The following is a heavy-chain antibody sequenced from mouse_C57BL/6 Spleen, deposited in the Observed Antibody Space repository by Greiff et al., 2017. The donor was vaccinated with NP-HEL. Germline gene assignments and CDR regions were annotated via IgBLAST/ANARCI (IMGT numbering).Heavy chain of an antibody. V-gene: IGHV14-4*01. Sequence: EVQLQQSGAELVRPGASVKLSCTASGFNIKDDYMHWVKQRPEQGLEWIGWIDPENGDTEYASKFQGKATITADTSSNTAYLQLSSLTSEDTAVYYCTTDYYGSSPGWYFDVWGTGTTVTVSS. CDR2: IDPENGDT. D-gene: IGHD1-1*01. CDR1: GFNIKDDY. CDR3: TTDYYGSSPGWYFDV. J-gene: IGHJ1*03.